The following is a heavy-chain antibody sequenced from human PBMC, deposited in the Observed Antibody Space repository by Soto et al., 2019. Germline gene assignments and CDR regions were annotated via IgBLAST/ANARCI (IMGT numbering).Heavy chain of an antibody. CDR1: GGTFSSYA. D-gene: IGHD2-15*01. Sequence: SVKFSCKASGGTFSSYAISWVRQAPGQGLEWMGGIIPIFGTANYAQKFQGRVTITADESTSTAYMELSSLRSEDTAVYYCARDYPVPGGSCSLDCYYGMDVWGQGTTVTVSS. CDR3: ARDYPVPGGSCSLDCYYGMDV. V-gene: IGHV1-69*13. J-gene: IGHJ6*02. CDR2: IIPIFGTA.